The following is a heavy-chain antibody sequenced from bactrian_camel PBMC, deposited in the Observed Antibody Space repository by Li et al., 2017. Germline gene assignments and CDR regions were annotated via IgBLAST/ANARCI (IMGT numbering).Heavy chain of an antibody. Sequence: HVQLVESGGGSVQAGGSLRLSCAASQYFYGSYCMGWFRQATGKGLELVSTIDTTGGITYYGSSVRGRVTVSRDNAENTLYLQMNSLTPEDTAMYYCALGTGAYCYDPRTPYQYWGQGTQVTVS. D-gene: IGHD2*01. V-gene: IGHV3S1*01. CDR3: ALGTGAYCYDPRTPYQY. J-gene: IGHJ4*01. CDR1: QYFYGSYC. CDR2: IDTTGGIT.